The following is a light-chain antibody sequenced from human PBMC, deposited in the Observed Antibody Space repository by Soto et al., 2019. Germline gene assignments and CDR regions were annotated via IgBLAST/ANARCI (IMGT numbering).Light chain of an antibody. CDR1: QTISSY. Sequence: DIQMTQSPASLSASVGDRVTITCRASQTISSYLNWYQQKAGAAPKLLIYSASTLQSGVPSRFSGSGLGTDYTLTISSLQPADFAVYYCQQTFRTPHTFGQGTKLDIK. V-gene: IGKV1-39*01. J-gene: IGKJ2*01. CDR2: SAS. CDR3: QQTFRTPHT.